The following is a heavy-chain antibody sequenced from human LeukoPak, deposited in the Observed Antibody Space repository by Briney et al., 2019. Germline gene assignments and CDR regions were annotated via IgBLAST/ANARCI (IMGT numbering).Heavy chain of an antibody. J-gene: IGHJ5*02. CDR3: ARGYFDRGAFDP. CDR2: ISSSSSYT. D-gene: IGHD3-9*01. CDR1: GFTFSDYY. Sequence: GGSLRLSCAASGFTFSDYYMSWIRQAPGKGLEWVSYISSSSSYTNYADSVKGRFTISRDNAKNSLYLQMNSLRAEDTAVYYCARGYFDRGAFDPWGQGTLVTVSS. V-gene: IGHV3-11*05.